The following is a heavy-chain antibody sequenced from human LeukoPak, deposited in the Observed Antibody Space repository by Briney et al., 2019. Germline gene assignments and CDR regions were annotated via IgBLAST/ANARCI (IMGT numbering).Heavy chain of an antibody. D-gene: IGHD3-3*01. CDR1: GRPISSYY. CDR3: ARVGYDFWSGYYTGAFDI. J-gene: IGHJ3*02. Sequence: SETLSLTCTVCGRPISSYYWSWIRQPAGKGLEWIGRIYTRGSTNYNPSLKSRVTMSVDTSKNQFSLKLSSVAAADTAVYYCARVGYDFWSGYYTGAFDIWGQGTMVTVSS. V-gene: IGHV4-4*07. CDR2: IYTRGST.